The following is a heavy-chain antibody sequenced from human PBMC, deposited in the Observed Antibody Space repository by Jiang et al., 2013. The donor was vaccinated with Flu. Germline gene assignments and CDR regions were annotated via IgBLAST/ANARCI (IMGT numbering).Heavy chain of an antibody. CDR3: ARNLGYCSSTSCYTYYGMDV. CDR2: INPNSGGT. V-gene: IGHV1-2*02. CDR1: GYTFTGYY. J-gene: IGHJ6*01. D-gene: IGHD2-2*02. Sequence: GAEVKKPGASVKVSCKASGYTFTGYYMHWVRQAPGQGLEWMGWINPNSGGTNYAQKFQGRVTMARDTSISTAYMELSRLRSDDTAVYYCARNLGYCSSTSCYTYYGMDVWGPRGPRVTVSS.